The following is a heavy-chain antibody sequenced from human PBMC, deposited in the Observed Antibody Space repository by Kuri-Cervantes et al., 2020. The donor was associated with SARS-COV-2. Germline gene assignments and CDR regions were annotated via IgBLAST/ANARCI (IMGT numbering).Heavy chain of an antibody. CDR1: GGSFSGYY. CDR2: INHSGST. J-gene: IGHJ2*01. Sequence: ESLKISCAVYGGSFSGYYWSWIRQPPGKGLEWIGEINHSGSTNYNPSLKSRVTISVDTSKNQFSLKLSSVTAADTAVYYCARGCGEWLRYWYSDLWGRGTLVTVSS. D-gene: IGHD3-10*01. CDR3: ARGCGEWLRYWYSDL. V-gene: IGHV4-34*01.